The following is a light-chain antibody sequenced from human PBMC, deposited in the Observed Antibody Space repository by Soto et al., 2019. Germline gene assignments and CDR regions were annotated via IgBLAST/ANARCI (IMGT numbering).Light chain of an antibody. Sequence: SYELTQSVSVSVALGQTARITCGGDNIVSKNVHWYQQKTGQAPVLVIYRDNNRPSGIPERFSGSNSENTATLTISRAQAGDEAEYYCQVWDSNTYVFGTGTKFTVL. J-gene: IGLJ1*01. CDR1: NIVSKN. V-gene: IGLV3-9*01. CDR2: RDN. CDR3: QVWDSNTYV.